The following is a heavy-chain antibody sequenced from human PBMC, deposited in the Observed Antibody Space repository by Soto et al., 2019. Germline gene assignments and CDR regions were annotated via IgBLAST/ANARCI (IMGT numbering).Heavy chain of an antibody. CDR1: GFTFSSYA. CDR3: AREASSRYYFDY. CDR2: ISVSGGST. Sequence: GGSLRLSCAASGFTFSSYAMGWVRQAQGKGLEWVSSISVSGGSTNYADSVKGRFTISRDNSKTTLYLQMNSLRAEDTAVYYCAREASSRYYFDYWGRGTLVTVSS. D-gene: IGHD3-16*02. V-gene: IGHV3-23*01. J-gene: IGHJ4*02.